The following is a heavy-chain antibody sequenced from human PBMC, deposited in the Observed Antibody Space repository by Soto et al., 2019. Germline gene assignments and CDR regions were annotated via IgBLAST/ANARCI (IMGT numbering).Heavy chain of an antibody. Sequence: TLSLTCTVSGGSISSYYWSWIRQPPGKGLEWIGYIYYSGSTNYNPSLKSRVTISVDTSKNQFSLKLSSVTAADTAVYYCARDNSQNYGTPAASSWFHPCGQGTPVTVSS. CDR3: ARDNSQNYGTPAASSWFHP. J-gene: IGHJ5*02. V-gene: IGHV4-59*01. D-gene: IGHD2-15*01. CDR1: GGSISSYY. CDR2: IYYSGST.